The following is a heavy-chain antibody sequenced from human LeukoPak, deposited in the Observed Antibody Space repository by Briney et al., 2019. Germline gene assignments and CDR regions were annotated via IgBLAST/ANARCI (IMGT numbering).Heavy chain of an antibody. CDR2: LHHSGSA. V-gene: IGHV4-38-2*02. D-gene: IGHD6-13*01. J-gene: IGHJ5*02. CDR3: ARDAPGTEAAEGFDP. CDR1: GSSISSSYY. Sequence: PSETLSLTCSVSGSSISSSYYWGWIRQFPGKGLEWIASLHHSGSAHYNPSLKSRVTISRDTSNNQFSLRLNSVTAADTAVYYCARDAPGTEAAEGFDPWGQGTLVTVSS.